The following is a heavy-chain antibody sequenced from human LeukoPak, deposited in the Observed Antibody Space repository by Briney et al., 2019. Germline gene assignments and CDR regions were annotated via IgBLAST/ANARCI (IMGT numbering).Heavy chain of an antibody. CDR2: ISGSGDST. J-gene: IGHJ3*02. CDR1: GFTFSSYA. Sequence: GGSLGLSCAASGFTFSSYAMSWVRQAPGKGLEWVSAISGSGDSTYYADSVKGRFTISRDNSKNTLYLQMNSLRAEDTAVYYCAKGFITIFGVVIRLGAFDIWGQGTMVTVSS. CDR3: AKGFITIFGVVIRLGAFDI. V-gene: IGHV3-23*01. D-gene: IGHD3-3*01.